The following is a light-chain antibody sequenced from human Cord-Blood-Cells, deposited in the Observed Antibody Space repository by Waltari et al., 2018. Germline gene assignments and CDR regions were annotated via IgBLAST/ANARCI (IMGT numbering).Light chain of an antibody. CDR1: SSDAGGYNY. CDR3: SSYTSSSTLWV. Sequence: QSALTQPASVSGSPGQSITISCTRTSSDAGGYNYLSWYQQPPGKPPNLMIYDVSKRPSGVSNRFSGSKSGNTASLTISGLQAEDEADYYCSSYTSSSTLWVFGGGTKLTVL. J-gene: IGLJ3*02. V-gene: IGLV2-14*01. CDR2: DVS.